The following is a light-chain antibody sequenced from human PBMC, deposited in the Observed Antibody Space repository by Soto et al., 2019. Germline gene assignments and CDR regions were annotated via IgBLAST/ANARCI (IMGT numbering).Light chain of an antibody. Sequence: DIQMTQSPSYLSASVGDRVTITCQASQNINNYLDWYQQKPGRAPKLLIYGASNMEAGVPSRFRGSGSGTEFTLTISRLQPDDFAAYYCQHYNSYSVAFGQGTQVEIK. CDR2: GAS. J-gene: IGKJ5*01. CDR3: QHYNSYSVA. CDR1: QNINNY. V-gene: IGKV1-33*01.